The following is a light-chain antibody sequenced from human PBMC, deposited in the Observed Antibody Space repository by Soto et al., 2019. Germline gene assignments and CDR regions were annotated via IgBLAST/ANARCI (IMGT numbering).Light chain of an antibody. V-gene: IGKV1-39*01. J-gene: IGKJ1*01. Sequence: TQLTQSPSSLSASVGDRVTITCRASQGISSYLAWFQQKPVKAPKLLIYAASTLQSGVPSRFSGSGSGTDFTLTISSLQPEDFATYYCQQSYSTRWTFGQGTKVDIK. CDR3: QQSYSTRWT. CDR1: QGISSY. CDR2: AAS.